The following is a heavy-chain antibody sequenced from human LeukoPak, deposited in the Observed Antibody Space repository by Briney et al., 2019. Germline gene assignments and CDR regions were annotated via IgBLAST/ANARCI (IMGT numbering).Heavy chain of an antibody. CDR2: INWNGGGT. J-gene: IGHJ6*02. Sequence: GGSLRLSCAATGFTLKDYGMHWVRQPPGKGLEWVSGINWNGGGTDYADSVKGRFTISRDNAKNSLYLQMTSLRPEDTALYYCPKHLRATNTYVFFGLDVWGQGTTVTVSS. V-gene: IGHV3-9*01. CDR1: GFTLKDYG. CDR3: PKHLRATNTYVFFGLDV. D-gene: IGHD1-26*01.